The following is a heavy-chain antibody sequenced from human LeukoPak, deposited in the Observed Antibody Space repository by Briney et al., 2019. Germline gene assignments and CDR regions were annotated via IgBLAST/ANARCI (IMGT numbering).Heavy chain of an antibody. V-gene: IGHV4-4*07. Sequence: SETLSLTCTVSGGSISSYYWSWIRQPAGKGLEWIGRIYSSGSTNYNPSLKSRVTMSVDTSKNQFSLKLTSVTAADTAVCFCARGGYYGSGNDFRFDPWGQGTLVTVSS. D-gene: IGHD3-10*01. CDR1: GGSISSYY. CDR3: ARGGYYGSGNDFRFDP. J-gene: IGHJ5*02. CDR2: IYSSGST.